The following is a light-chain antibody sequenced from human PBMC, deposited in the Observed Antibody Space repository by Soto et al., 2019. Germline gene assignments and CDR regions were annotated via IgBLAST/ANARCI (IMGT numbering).Light chain of an antibody. CDR1: SSNIGAPYD. V-gene: IGLV1-40*01. Sequence: QTVVTQPPSVSGAPGQRVTISCTGSSSNIGAPYDVHWFQQLPGTGPKLLIYGNGNRPSGVPDRFSGSKSGSSASLAISGVQAEDEGDYYCQSYDSSLSGSVFGAGTKLTVL. CDR3: QSYDSSLSGSV. J-gene: IGLJ1*01. CDR2: GNG.